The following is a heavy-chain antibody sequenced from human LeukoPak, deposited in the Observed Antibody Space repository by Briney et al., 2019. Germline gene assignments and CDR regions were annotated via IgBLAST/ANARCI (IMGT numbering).Heavy chain of an antibody. D-gene: IGHD2-2*02. CDR2: INHSGST. CDR1: GGSFSGYY. J-gene: IGHJ6*02. Sequence: SETLSLTCAVYGGSFSGYYWIWIHQPPGKGLEWIGEINHSGSTNYNPSLKSRVTISVDTSKNQFSLKLSSVTAADTAVYYCARAPPINIVVVPAAIEVGDPLHYYYGMDVWGQGTTVTVSS. CDR3: ARAPPINIVVVPAAIEVGDPLHYYYGMDV. V-gene: IGHV4-34*01.